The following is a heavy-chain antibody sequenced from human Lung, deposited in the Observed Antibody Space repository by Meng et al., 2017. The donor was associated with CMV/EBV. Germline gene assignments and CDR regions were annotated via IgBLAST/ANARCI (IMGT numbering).Heavy chain of an antibody. J-gene: IGHJ5*02. CDR2: VYYSGSP. Sequence: GPLRLXXTVSGGSISSRTYYWAWLRQPPGKGLDWIGSVYYSGSPHYNPSLKSRVTISVDTSKSQFSLTLRCVTAADTAVYYCARDAPGRSGNTFSPWGQGTLVTVSS. V-gene: IGHV4-39*07. CDR3: ARDAPGRSGNTFSP. CDR1: GGSISSRTYY. D-gene: IGHD1-26*01.